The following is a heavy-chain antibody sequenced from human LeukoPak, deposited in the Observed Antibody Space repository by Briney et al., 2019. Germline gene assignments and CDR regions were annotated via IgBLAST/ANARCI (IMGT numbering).Heavy chain of an antibody. V-gene: IGHV1-18*01. CDR3: AREGGDIGSGYYLGLDY. CDR1: GYTFTSYG. CDR2: ISAYNGDT. D-gene: IGHD3-22*01. Sequence: ASVKVSCKASGYTFTSYGISWVRQAPGQGLEWMGWISAYNGDTNYAQKLQGRVTMTTDTPTSTAYMELRSLRSDDTAVYYCAREGGDIGSGYYLGLDYWGQGTLVTVSS. J-gene: IGHJ4*02.